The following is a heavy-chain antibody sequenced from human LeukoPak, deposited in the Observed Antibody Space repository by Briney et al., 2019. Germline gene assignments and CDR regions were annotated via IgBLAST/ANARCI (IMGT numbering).Heavy chain of an antibody. J-gene: IGHJ4*02. V-gene: IGHV4-59*08. D-gene: IGHD5-24*01. Sequence: SETLSLTCTVSGGSMSSYYWSWIRQPPGKGLEWIGYIYYSGSTKYNPSLKSRVTISVDTTKNQFSLKLSSVTAADTAVYYCARGARAGYNLEPFDYWGQGTLVTVSS. CDR3: ARGARAGYNLEPFDY. CDR1: GGSMSSYY. CDR2: IYYSGST.